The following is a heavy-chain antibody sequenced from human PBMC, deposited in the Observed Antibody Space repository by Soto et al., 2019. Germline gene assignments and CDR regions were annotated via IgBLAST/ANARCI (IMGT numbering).Heavy chain of an antibody. CDR2: IDPSDSYT. V-gene: IGHV5-10-1*01. CDR3: ARGGPYSSSWYHYGIDV. D-gene: IGHD6-13*01. J-gene: IGHJ6*02. Sequence: GESLKISCKGSGYSFTKYWISWVRQMHGKGLKWMGRIDPSDSYTNYSPSFQGHVTISADKSISTAYLQWSSLKASDTAIYYCARGGPYSSSWYHYGIDVWGQGTKVTVPS. CDR1: GYSFTKYW.